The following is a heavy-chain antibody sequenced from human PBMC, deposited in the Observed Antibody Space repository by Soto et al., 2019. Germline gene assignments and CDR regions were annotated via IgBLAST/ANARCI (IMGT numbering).Heavy chain of an antibody. D-gene: IGHD3-22*01. CDR3: AVGEYYYDSSGYVDAFDI. J-gene: IGHJ3*02. Sequence: GASVKASWKASRYTFASYAMQWVRQAPGQGLEWMGFINPSGGSTSYAQKFQGRFTMTRDTSTSTVYMELSSLISEDTAVYYCAVGEYYYDSSGYVDAFDIWGQGTMVTVSS. CDR1: RYTFASYA. V-gene: IGHV1-46*01. CDR2: INPSGGST.